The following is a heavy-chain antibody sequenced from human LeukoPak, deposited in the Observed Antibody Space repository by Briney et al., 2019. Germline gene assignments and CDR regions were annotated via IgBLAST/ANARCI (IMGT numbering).Heavy chain of an antibody. Sequence: GGSLRLSCAASGFTLSSYWMHWVRQAPGKGLLWVSRINSDGSSTSYADSVKGRFTISRDNAKNTLYLQMNSLRAEDTAVYYCARRIAAAAAPYYFDYWGQGTLVTVSS. CDR2: INSDGSST. D-gene: IGHD6-13*01. CDR3: ARRIAAAAAPYYFDY. CDR1: GFTLSSYW. V-gene: IGHV3-74*01. J-gene: IGHJ4*02.